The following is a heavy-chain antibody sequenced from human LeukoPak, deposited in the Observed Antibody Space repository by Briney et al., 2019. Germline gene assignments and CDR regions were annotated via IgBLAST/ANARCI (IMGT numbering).Heavy chain of an antibody. CDR3: ARGHYGLDS. V-gene: IGHV3-11*01. J-gene: IGHJ4*02. D-gene: IGHD4-17*01. CDR2: IDPSGSAT. CDR1: GFTFNGHY. Sequence: GGSLRLSCAASGFTFNGHYMTWIREAPGKGLEWVSYIDPSGSATSYADSVKGRFSMSRDNTMNSLYLQMNSLRADDTAVYYCARGHYGLDSWGQGTLVTVSS.